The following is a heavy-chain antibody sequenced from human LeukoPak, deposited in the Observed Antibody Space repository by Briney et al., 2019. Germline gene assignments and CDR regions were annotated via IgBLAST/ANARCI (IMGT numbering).Heavy chain of an antibody. CDR1: GFTVSSNY. Sequence: GGSLRLSCAASGFTVSSNYMNWVRQAPGKGLEWVSVIYSGGGTYSADSVKGRFTISRDNSKNTLYLQMNSLRAEDTAVYYCARDFGPNWFDPWGQGTLVTVSS. V-gene: IGHV3-66*01. J-gene: IGHJ5*02. CDR3: ARDFGPNWFDP. D-gene: IGHD3-10*01. CDR2: IYSGGGT.